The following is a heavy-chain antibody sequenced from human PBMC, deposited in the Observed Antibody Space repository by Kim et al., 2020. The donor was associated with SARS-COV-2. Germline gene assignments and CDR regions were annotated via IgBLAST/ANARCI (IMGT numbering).Heavy chain of an antibody. Sequence: GESLKISCKGSGYSFTSYWISWVRQMPGKGLEWMGRIDPSDSYTNYSPSFQGHVTISADKSISTAYLQWSSLKASDTAMYYCARHSDRITMVRGDFDYWGQGTLVTVSS. J-gene: IGHJ4*02. CDR2: IDPSDSYT. V-gene: IGHV5-10-1*01. D-gene: IGHD3-10*01. CDR1: GYSFTSYW. CDR3: ARHSDRITMVRGDFDY.